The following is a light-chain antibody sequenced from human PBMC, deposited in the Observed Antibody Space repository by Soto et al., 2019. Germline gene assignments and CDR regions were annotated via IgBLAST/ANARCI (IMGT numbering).Light chain of an antibody. CDR2: LNSDGSH. V-gene: IGLV4-69*01. J-gene: IGLJ1*01. CDR3: QTWVTGIYV. CDR1: SGHSSYA. Sequence: QPVLTQSPYASASLGASVKLTCTLSSGHSSYAIAWHQQQPEKGPRYLMKLNSDGSHNKGDGIPDRFSGSSSGAERYLTISSLQSEDESDYYCQTWVTGIYVFGTGTKLTVL.